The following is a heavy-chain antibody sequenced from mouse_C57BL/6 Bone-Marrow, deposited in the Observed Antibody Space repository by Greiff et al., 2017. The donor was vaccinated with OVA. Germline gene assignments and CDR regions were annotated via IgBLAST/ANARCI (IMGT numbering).Heavy chain of an antibody. J-gene: IGHJ3*01. CDR3: ARGSSGYGFAY. CDR1: GYTFTSYG. V-gene: IGHV1-81*01. D-gene: IGHD3-2*02. CDR2: IYPRSGNT. Sequence: QVHVKQSGAELARPGASVKLSCKASGYTFTSYGISWVKQRTGQGLEWIGEIYPRSGNTYYNEKFKGKATLTADKSSSTAYMELRRLTSEDSAVYFCARGSSGYGFAYWGQGTLVTVSA.